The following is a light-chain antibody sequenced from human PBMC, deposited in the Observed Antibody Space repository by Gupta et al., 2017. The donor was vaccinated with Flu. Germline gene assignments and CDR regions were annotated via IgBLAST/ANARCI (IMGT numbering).Light chain of an antibody. CDR3: QQSDSTPFT. Sequence: PSSLSASVGDRVTITCRASQSVSSNLNWYQHKTGKAPNLLIFGASDLQSGVPSRFSGSGSGTDFTLTISSLQPEDFATYYCQQSDSTPFTFGPGTKVDI. CDR1: QSVSSN. CDR2: GAS. J-gene: IGKJ3*01. V-gene: IGKV1-39*01.